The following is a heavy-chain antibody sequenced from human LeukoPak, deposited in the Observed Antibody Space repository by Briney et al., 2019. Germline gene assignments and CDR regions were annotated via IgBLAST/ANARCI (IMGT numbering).Heavy chain of an antibody. CDR3: ARPRRYYGSGSRNAFDL. CDR1: GGSFSGYY. Sequence: SETLSLTCAVYGGSFSGYYWSWIRQPPGKGLEWIGEINHSGSTNYNPSLKSRVTISVDTSKHQFSLKLSSVTAADTAVYYCARPRRYYGSGSRNAFDLWGQGTMVTVSS. CDR2: INHSGST. J-gene: IGHJ3*01. V-gene: IGHV4-34*01. D-gene: IGHD3-10*01.